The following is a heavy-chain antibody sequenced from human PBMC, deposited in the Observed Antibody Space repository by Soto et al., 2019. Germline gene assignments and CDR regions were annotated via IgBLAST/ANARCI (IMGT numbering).Heavy chain of an antibody. V-gene: IGHV5-51*01. CDR3: ARLRSPAASGWFDP. Sequence: GESLKISCKGSGDSFISYWIGWVRQMPGKGLEWMGIIYPGDSDTRYSPSFQGQVTISADKSISTAYLQWSSLKASDTAMYYCARLRSPAASGWFDPWGQGTLVTVSS. D-gene: IGHD2-2*01. J-gene: IGHJ5*02. CDR2: IYPGDSDT. CDR1: GDSFISYW.